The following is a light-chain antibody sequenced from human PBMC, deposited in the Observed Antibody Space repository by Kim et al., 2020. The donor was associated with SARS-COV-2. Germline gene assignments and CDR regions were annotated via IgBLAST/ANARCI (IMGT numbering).Light chain of an antibody. CDR2: KDT. CDR3: QSPDSSATWV. J-gene: IGLJ3*02. V-gene: IGLV3-25*03. CDR1: ALPNQY. Sequence: SYELTQPPSVSVSPGQTARITCSGDALPNQYVYWYQQRSGRAPVLIIYKDTERPSGVPERISGSSSGTTATLTISGVQAEDESDYYCQSPDSSATWVFGGGTQLTVL.